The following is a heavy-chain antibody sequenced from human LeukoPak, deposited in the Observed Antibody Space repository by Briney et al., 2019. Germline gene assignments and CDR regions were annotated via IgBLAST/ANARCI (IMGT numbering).Heavy chain of an antibody. V-gene: IGHV3-21*03. CDR3: TRQQLVFEY. CDR1: GFTFSSYS. CDR2: ISSTSSSYI. D-gene: IGHD6-13*01. J-gene: IGHJ4*02. Sequence: PGGSLRLSCAASGFTFSSYSMNWVRQAPGKGLEWVSSISSTSSSYIYYSDSVKGRFTISRDNAKNSLYLQMNSLKTEDTAVYYCTRQQLVFEYWGQGTLVTVSS.